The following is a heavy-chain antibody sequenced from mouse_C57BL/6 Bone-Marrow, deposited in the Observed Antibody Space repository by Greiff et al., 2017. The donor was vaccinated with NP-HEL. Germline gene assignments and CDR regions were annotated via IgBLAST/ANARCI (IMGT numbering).Heavy chain of an antibody. D-gene: IGHD1-1*01. J-gene: IGHJ2*01. CDR2: IDPETGGT. CDR3: TRSLYYGSPFDY. Sequence: VHLVESGAELVRPGASVTLSCKASGYTFTDYEMHWVKQTPVHGLEWIGAIDPETGGTAYNQKFKGKAILTADKSSSTAYMELRSLTSEDSAVYYCTRSLYYGSPFDYWGQGTTLTVSS. CDR1: GYTFTDYE. V-gene: IGHV1-15*01.